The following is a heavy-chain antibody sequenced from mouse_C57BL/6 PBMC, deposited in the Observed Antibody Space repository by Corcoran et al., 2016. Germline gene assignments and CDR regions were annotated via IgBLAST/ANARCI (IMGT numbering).Heavy chain of an antibody. CDR1: GYTFTTYG. CDR2: INTYSGVP. J-gene: IGHJ2*01. Sequence: QIQLVQSGPELKKPGETVKISCKASGYTFTTYGMSWVKQAPGKGLKWMGWINTYSGVPTYADDFKGRFAFSLETSASTAYLQINNLKNEDTATYVCARRDDYWGQGTTLTVSS. V-gene: IGHV9-3*01. CDR3: ARRDDY.